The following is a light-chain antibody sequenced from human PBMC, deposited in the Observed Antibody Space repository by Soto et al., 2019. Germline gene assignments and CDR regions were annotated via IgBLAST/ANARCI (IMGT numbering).Light chain of an antibody. CDR2: DAS. J-gene: IGKJ4*01. CDR3: QQYEDLPLI. CDR1: QDISNY. V-gene: IGKV1-33*01. Sequence: DIQMTQSPSSLSASVGDRVTITCQASQDISNYLNWYQQKPGKALKLLIFDASKVETGVPLRFSVSGSKTHVTVTIHSLQAEDIATYYCQQYEDLPLIFGGGTKVEI.